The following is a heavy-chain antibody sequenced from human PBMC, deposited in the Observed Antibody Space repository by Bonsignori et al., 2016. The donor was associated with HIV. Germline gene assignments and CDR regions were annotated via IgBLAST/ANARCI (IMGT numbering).Heavy chain of an antibody. Sequence: SETLSLTCVVSGYPITSGYYWDWIRQPPGKGLEWIGSIYHSGSTYYSPSLKSRVTISVETSENQFSLKLTSVTAADTAVYYCARRGQRGDDYYYYMDVWGKGTTVTVSS. V-gene: IGHV4-38-2*01. CDR3: ARRGQRGDDYYYYMDV. CDR1: GYPITSGYY. CDR2: IYHSGST. D-gene: IGHD2-21*01. J-gene: IGHJ6*03.